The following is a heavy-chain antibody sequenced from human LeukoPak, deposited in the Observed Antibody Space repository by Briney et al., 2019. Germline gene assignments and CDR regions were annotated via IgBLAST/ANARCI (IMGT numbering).Heavy chain of an antibody. D-gene: IGHD3-22*01. CDR1: GVTLNSYE. J-gene: IGHJ4*02. CDR2: ISGSGSAI. Sequence: PGGSLRLSCAASGVTLNSYEMNWVRQAPGKGLEWVSYISGSGSAIYYADSVKGRFTISRDDAKNSLYLQMNTLRAEDTAVYYCARALTSDSSGHRDYWGQGTLVTVSS. CDR3: ARALTSDSSGHRDY. V-gene: IGHV3-48*03.